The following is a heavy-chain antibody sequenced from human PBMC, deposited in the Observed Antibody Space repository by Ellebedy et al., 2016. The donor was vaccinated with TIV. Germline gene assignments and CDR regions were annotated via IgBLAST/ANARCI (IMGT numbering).Heavy chain of an antibody. Sequence: ASVKVSCXVSGHSLSGLSIHWVRQAPGKGLEWMGGFDPEDEEIIYAQKFQGRVTMTEDTSTDTAYMDMSSLTFEDTAVYYCAREAGNYAHFDYWGQGTLVIVSS. CDR3: AREAGNYAHFDY. V-gene: IGHV1-24*01. J-gene: IGHJ4*02. D-gene: IGHD1-7*01. CDR1: GHSLSGLS. CDR2: FDPEDEEI.